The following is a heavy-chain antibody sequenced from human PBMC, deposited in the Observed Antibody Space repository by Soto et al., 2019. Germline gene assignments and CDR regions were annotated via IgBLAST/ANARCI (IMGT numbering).Heavy chain of an antibody. CDR2: INHSGST. CDR3: ARAAYYDFWSGYYAVAAYYGMDV. J-gene: IGHJ6*02. CDR1: GGSFSGYY. V-gene: IGHV4-34*01. D-gene: IGHD3-3*01. Sequence: QVQLQQWGAGLLKPSETLSLTCAVYGGSFSGYYWSWIRQPPGKGLEWIGEINHSGSTNYNPSLKSRVTISVDTSKNQFSLKLRSVTAADTAVYYCARAAYYDFWSGYYAVAAYYGMDVGGQGTTVTVSS.